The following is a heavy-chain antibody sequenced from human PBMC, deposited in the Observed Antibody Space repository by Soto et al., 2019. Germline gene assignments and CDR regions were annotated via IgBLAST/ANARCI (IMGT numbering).Heavy chain of an antibody. J-gene: IGHJ4*03. V-gene: IGHV3-30*18. D-gene: IGHD6-19*01. CDR1: GFAFNGFA. Sequence: QVQLVESGGGVVQPGRPLRLSCAAFGFAFNGFAMHWVRQAPGKGLQWVAVISFDGSTKYYADSVKGRFTISRDNSRNTLYLQTNSLRSDDTAVYFCAKESSSRGWAWGHGTLVTVSS. CDR2: ISFDGSTK. CDR3: AKESSSRGWA.